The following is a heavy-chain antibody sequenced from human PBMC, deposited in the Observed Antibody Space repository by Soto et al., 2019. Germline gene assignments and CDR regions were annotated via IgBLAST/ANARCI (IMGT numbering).Heavy chain of an antibody. CDR1: GYSFTSYW. V-gene: IGHV5-51*01. Sequence: GESLKISCKGSGYSFTSYWIGWVRQMPGKGLEWMGIIHPGDSDTRYSPSFQGQVTISADKSISTAYLQWSSLKASDTAMYYCARRYDSSGLHLAYFDYWGQGTLVTVSS. CDR3: ARRYDSSGLHLAYFDY. J-gene: IGHJ4*02. CDR2: IHPGDSDT. D-gene: IGHD3-22*01.